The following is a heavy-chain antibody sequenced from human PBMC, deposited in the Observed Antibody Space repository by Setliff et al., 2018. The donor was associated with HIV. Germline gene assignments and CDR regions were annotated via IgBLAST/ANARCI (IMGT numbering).Heavy chain of an antibody. CDR2: IGRDGTVA. J-gene: IGHJ3*02. CDR3: ARDYVWGRRAFDI. D-gene: IGHD3-16*01. Sequence: PGGSLRLSCAASGFIFSSYAMSWVRQAPGKGLEWVSRIGRDGTVANYADSVKGRFTISRDNAENSLYLQMNSLRAEDTAVYYCARDYVWGRRAFDIWGPGTMVTVSS. V-gene: IGHV3-21*01. CDR1: GFIFSSYA.